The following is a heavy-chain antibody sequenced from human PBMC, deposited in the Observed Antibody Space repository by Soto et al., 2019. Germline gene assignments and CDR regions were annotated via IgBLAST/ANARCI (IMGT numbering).Heavy chain of an antibody. CDR2: ISYDGSNK. CDR1: GFTFSSYA. CDR3: ASGENWFDP. D-gene: IGHD7-27*01. J-gene: IGHJ5*02. V-gene: IGHV3-30-3*01. Sequence: QVQLVESGGGVVQPGRSLRLSCAASGFTFSSYAMHWVRQAPGKGLEWVAVISYDGSNKYYADSVKGRFTISRDNSKNTLYLQMNSLRAEDTAVYYCASGENWFDPWGQGTLVTVSS.